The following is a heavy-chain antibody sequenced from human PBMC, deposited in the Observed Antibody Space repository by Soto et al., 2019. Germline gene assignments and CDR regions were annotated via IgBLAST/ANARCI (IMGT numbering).Heavy chain of an antibody. V-gene: IGHV4-59*08. CDR1: GVSISGFY. Sequence: SETLSLTCTVSGVSISGFYWTWIRQPPGKGLEWLAFTHYNGHTKYNPSLKSRVAISLDTSKNQFSLELGSVTDADTAVYYCARGLVATINDYYYGMDVWGQGTTVTVSS. CDR3: ARGLVATINDYYYGMDV. J-gene: IGHJ6*02. CDR2: THYNGHT. D-gene: IGHD5-12*01.